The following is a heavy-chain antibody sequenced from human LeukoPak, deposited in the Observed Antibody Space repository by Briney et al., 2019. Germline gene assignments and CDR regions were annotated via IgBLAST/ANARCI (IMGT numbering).Heavy chain of an antibody. J-gene: IGHJ4*02. D-gene: IGHD1-26*01. Sequence: GGSLRLSCAASGFTFSKYSMNWVRQAPGKGLEWVSSISTSSTYIYYAGSMKGRFTVSRDNAKKSLYLQMSSLRAEDTAVYYCARAKTSGSYLYDYWGQGTLVTVSS. V-gene: IGHV3-21*01. CDR1: GFTFSKYS. CDR3: ARAKTSGSYLYDY. CDR2: ISTSSTYI.